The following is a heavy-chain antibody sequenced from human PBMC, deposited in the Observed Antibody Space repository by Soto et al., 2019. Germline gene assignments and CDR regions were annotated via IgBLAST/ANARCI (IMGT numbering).Heavy chain of an antibody. CDR1: GYTFTSYA. Sequence: ASVKVSCKASGYTFTSYALHWVRQAPGQRLEWMGWINAGNGNTKYSQKFQGRVTITRDTSASTAYMELSSLRSEDTAVYYCARSRELISQSPFDYWGQGTLVTVSS. D-gene: IGHD1-26*01. J-gene: IGHJ4*02. CDR3: ARSRELISQSPFDY. CDR2: INAGNGNT. V-gene: IGHV1-3*01.